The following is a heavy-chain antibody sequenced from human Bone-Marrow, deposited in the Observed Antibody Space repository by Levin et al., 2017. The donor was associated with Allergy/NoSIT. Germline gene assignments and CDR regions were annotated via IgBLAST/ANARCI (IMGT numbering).Heavy chain of an antibody. CDR2: INHSGST. CDR1: GGSFSGYY. J-gene: IGHJ6*03. V-gene: IGHV4-34*01. Sequence: TSETLSLTCAVYGGSFSGYYWSWIRQPPGKGLEWIGEINHSGSTNYNPSLKSRVTISVDTSKNQFSLKLSSVTAADTAVYYCARENVVVPAATLGGGEKNGNYYYDDYMDVWGKGTTVTVSS. CDR3: ARENVVVPAATLGGGEKNGNYYYDDYMDV. D-gene: IGHD2-2*01.